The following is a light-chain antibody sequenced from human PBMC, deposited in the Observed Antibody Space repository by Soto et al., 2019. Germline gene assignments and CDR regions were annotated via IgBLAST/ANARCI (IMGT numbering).Light chain of an antibody. V-gene: IGLV3-21*02. CDR2: DDS. J-gene: IGLJ2*01. Sequence: SYELTQPPSVSVAPGQTAKITCGGNNIGNKGVYWYQQKPGQAPVLVVYDDSDRPSGIPERFSGSNSGNTATLTGSRVEAGNEADYYCQVWDSNSYHPAFGGGTKLTVL. CDR3: QVWDSNSYHPA. CDR1: NIGNKG.